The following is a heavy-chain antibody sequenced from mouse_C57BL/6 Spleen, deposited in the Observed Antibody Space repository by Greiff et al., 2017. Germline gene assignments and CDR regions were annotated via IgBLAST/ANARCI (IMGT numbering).Heavy chain of an antibody. Sequence: DVMLVESGGGLVKPGGSLKLSCAASGFTFSDYGMHWVRQAPEKGLEWVAYISSGSSTIYYADTVKGRFTISRDNAKNTLFLQMTSLRSEDTAMYYCARQWLLRGYFDVWGTGTTVTVSS. CDR1: GFTFSDYG. CDR3: ARQWLLRGYFDV. J-gene: IGHJ1*03. D-gene: IGHD2-3*01. CDR2: ISSGSSTI. V-gene: IGHV5-17*01.